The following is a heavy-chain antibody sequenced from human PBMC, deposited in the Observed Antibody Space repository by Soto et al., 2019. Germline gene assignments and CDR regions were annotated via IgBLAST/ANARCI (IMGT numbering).Heavy chain of an antibody. CDR1: GYTFTSYD. Sequence: VKVSCKASGYTFTSYDINWVRQATGQGLEWMGWMNPNSGNTGYAQKFQGRVTITRDTSASTAYMELSSLRSEDTAVYYCARGSPPTFDYWGQGTLVTVSS. V-gene: IGHV1-8*01. CDR3: ARGSPPTFDY. CDR2: MNPNSGNT. J-gene: IGHJ4*02. D-gene: IGHD1-26*01.